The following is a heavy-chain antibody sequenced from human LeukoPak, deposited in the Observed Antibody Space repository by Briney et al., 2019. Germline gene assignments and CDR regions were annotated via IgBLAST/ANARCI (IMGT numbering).Heavy chain of an antibody. V-gene: IGHV4-59*01. J-gene: IGHJ4*02. CDR1: GGSISSYY. CDR2: IYYSGST. CDR3: ARALYCSGGSCVFDY. D-gene: IGHD2-15*01. Sequence: SETLSLTCTVSGGSISSYYWSWIRQPPGKGLEWIGYIYYSGSTNYNPSLKSRVTISVDTSKNQFSLELSSVTAADTAVYYCARALYCSGGSCVFDYWGQGTLVTVSS.